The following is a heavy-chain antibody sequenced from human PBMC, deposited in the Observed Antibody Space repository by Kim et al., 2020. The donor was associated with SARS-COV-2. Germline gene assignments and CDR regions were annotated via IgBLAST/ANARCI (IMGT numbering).Heavy chain of an antibody. CDR3: TVSPRQVHDY. J-gene: IGHJ4*02. CDR2: TK. V-gene: IGHV3-33*01. Sequence: TKHYADSVKGRFTISRDDSKNTVFLQMNSLRTEDTAVYYCTVSPRQVHDYWGQGTLVTVSS.